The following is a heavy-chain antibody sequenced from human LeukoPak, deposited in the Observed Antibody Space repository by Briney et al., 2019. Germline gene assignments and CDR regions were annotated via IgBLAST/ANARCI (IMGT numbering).Heavy chain of an antibody. CDR1: GFTFSSYW. J-gene: IGHJ6*03. CDR2: MNSDGSST. Sequence: PGGSLRLSCAASGFTFSSYWMHWVRQAPGMGLVWVSRMNSDGSSTSYADSVKGRFTISRDNAKNTLYLQMNSLRAEDTAVYYCARVIAGAGTSDYYYYMDVWGKGITVTVSS. D-gene: IGHD6-13*01. V-gene: IGHV3-74*01. CDR3: ARVIAGAGTSDYYYYMDV.